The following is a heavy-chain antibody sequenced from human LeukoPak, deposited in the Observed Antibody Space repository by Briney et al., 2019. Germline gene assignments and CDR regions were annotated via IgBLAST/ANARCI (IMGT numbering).Heavy chain of an antibody. J-gene: IGHJ3*02. Sequence: GASVKVSCKASGYTFTSYYMHWVRQTPGQGLEWMGIINPSGGSTSYAQKFQGRVTMTRDMSTSTVYMELSSLRSEDTAVYYCARAPTVTTLGDAFDIWGQGTMVTVSS. CDR3: ARAPTVTTLGDAFDI. V-gene: IGHV1-46*01. D-gene: IGHD4-11*01. CDR2: INPSGGST. CDR1: GYTFTSYY.